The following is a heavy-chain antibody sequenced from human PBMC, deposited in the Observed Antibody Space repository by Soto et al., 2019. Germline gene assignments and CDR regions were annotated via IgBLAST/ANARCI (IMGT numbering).Heavy chain of an antibody. V-gene: IGHV1-69*06. J-gene: IGHJ4*02. CDR3: ARGSRYGGNSNYFDY. D-gene: IGHD4-17*01. CDR1: GGTFSSYA. CDR2: IIPIFGTA. Sequence: SVKVSCKASGGTFSSYAISWVRQAPGQGLEWMGGIIPIFGTANYAQKFQGRVTITADKSTSTAYMELGSLRSEDTAVYYCARGSRYGGNSNYFDYWGQGTLVTVSS.